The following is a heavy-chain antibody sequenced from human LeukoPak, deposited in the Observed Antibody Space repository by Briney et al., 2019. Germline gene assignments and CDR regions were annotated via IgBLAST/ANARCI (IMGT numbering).Heavy chain of an antibody. CDR3: ARDPRTVRI. J-gene: IGHJ4*02. Sequence: PGGSLRLSCAASGFTFSSYAMSWVRQAPGKGLDWVSAISGSGGSTYYADSVKGRFTISRDNSKNTLYLQMDSLRVEDTAIYYCARDPRTVRIWGQGTLVTVSS. D-gene: IGHD1-1*01. CDR1: GFTFSSYA. CDR2: ISGSGGST. V-gene: IGHV3-23*01.